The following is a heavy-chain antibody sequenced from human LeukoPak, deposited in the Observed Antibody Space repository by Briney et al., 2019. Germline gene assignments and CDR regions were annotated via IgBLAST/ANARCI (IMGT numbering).Heavy chain of an antibody. CDR2: IYYTGST. D-gene: IGHD6-13*01. CDR3: ARSQYSSSWYNWYFDL. Sequence: PSETLSLTCTVSGGSVSSGSYYWSWIRQPPGKGLEWIGYIYYTGSTNYNPSLKSRVTMSVDTSKNQFSLNLSSVTAADTAVYYCARSQYSSSWYNWYFDLWGRGTLVTVSS. J-gene: IGHJ2*01. V-gene: IGHV4-61*01. CDR1: GGSVSSGSYY.